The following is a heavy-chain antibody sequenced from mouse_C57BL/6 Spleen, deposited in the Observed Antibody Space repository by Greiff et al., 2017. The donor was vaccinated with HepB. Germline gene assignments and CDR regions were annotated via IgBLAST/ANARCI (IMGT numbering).Heavy chain of an antibody. D-gene: IGHD2-12*01. CDR1: GYTFTSYW. Sequence: QVQLQQPGAELVKPGASVKLSCKASGYTFTSYWMQWVKQRPGQGLEWIGEIDPSDSYTNYNQKFKGKATLTVDTSSSTAYMQLSSLTSEDSAVYYCARGSYDGYFDVWAQGPRSPSPQ. CDR2: IDPSDSYT. CDR3: ARGSYDGYFDV. J-gene: IGHJ1*03. V-gene: IGHV1-50*01.